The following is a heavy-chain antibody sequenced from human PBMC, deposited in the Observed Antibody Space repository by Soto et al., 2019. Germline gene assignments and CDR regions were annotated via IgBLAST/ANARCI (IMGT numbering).Heavy chain of an antibody. V-gene: IGHV1-46*01. D-gene: IGHD3-3*01. CDR2: INPSGGST. CDR1: GYTFTSYY. J-gene: IGHJ6*02. Sequence: ASVKVSCKASGYTFTSYYMHWVRQAPGQGLEWMGIINPSGGSTSYAQKFQGRVTMTRDTSMSTVYMELSSLRSEDTAVYYCARAITIFGVVILDYGMDVWGQGTTVTVSS. CDR3: ARAITIFGVVILDYGMDV.